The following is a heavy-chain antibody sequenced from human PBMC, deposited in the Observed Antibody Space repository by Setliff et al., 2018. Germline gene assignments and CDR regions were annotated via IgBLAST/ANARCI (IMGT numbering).Heavy chain of an antibody. CDR1: GFTFSSYA. CDR3: AKAASPLFGILGVEYHFDS. CDR2: IFGGDSST. V-gene: IGHV3-23*03. Sequence: RGSLRLSCTASGFTFSSYAVSWVRQAPGKGLEWVSTIFGGDSSTYYADSVRGRFTISRDNSRSTLYLQMNSLRAEDTAIYYCAKAASPLFGILGVEYHFDSWGQGKLVTVSS. D-gene: IGHD3-3*01. J-gene: IGHJ4*02.